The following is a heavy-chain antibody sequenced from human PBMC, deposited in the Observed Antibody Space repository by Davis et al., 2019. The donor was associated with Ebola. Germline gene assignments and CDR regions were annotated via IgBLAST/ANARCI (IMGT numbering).Heavy chain of an antibody. CDR3: ARGGYD. CDR1: GFTFRSYR. V-gene: IGHV3-7*01. Sequence: PGGSLRLSCAASGFTFRSYRMSWVRQAPGKGLEWVANIKQDGSEKYYVDSVKGRFTISRDNAKNSLYLQMNSLRAEDTAVYYCARGGYDWGQGTLVTVSS. D-gene: IGHD6-13*01. J-gene: IGHJ4*02. CDR2: IKQDGSEK.